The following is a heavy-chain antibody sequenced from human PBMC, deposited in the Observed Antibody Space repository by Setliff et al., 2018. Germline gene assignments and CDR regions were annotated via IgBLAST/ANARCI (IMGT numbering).Heavy chain of an antibody. D-gene: IGHD6-19*01. CDR1: GYSFTSYG. J-gene: IGHJ4*02. CDR3: ARVRSGSSGWYLIQYDY. Sequence: ASVKVSCKTSGYSFTSYGISWVRQGPGQGLEWMGRISVYDGSTKYVEKFQGRVTMTTDTSTSTAYMELRSLRSDDTAVYYCARVRSGSSGWYLIQYDYWGQGTLVTVSS. CDR2: ISVYDGST. V-gene: IGHV1-18*01.